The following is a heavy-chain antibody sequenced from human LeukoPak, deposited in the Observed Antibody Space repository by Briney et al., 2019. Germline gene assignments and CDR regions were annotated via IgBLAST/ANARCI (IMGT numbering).Heavy chain of an antibody. J-gene: IGHJ6*03. D-gene: IGHD6-19*01. Sequence: SETLSLTCTVSGGSISSYYWSWTRQPPGKGLEWIGYIYDSGSTNYNPSLKSRVTISVDTSKNQFSLKLSSVTAADTAVYYCARVAVERNYYYYYMDVWGKGTTVTVSS. V-gene: IGHV4-59*01. CDR2: IYDSGST. CDR1: GGSISSYY. CDR3: ARVAVERNYYYYYMDV.